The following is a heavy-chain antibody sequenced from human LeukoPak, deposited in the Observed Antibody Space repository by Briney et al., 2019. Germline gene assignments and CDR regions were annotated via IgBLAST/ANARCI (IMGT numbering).Heavy chain of an antibody. CDR2: IYYSGST. CDR1: GGSISSYY. Sequence: SETLSLTCSVSGGSISSYYWSWIRQPPGKGLEWIGYIYYSGSTNYNPSLKSRVTISVDTSENQLSLKLSSVTAADTAVYYCARAHSSGWYMDYCGEGNLGTVSS. V-gene: IGHV4-59*01. CDR3: ARAHSSGWYMDY. D-gene: IGHD6-13*01. J-gene: IGHJ4*02.